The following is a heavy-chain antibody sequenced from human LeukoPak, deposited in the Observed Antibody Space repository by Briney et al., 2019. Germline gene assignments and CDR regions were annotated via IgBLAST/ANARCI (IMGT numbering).Heavy chain of an antibody. Sequence: SETLSLTCTVSGGSISSSSYYWGWIRQPPGKGLERIGSIYYSGSTNYNPSLKSRVTISVDTSKNQFSLKLSSVTAADTAVYYCARLVVVPAAIGYYYYYGMDVWGQGTTVTVSS. CDR3: ARLVVVPAAIGYYYYYGMDV. CDR2: IYYSGST. V-gene: IGHV4-39*07. D-gene: IGHD2-2*02. J-gene: IGHJ6*02. CDR1: GGSISSSSYY.